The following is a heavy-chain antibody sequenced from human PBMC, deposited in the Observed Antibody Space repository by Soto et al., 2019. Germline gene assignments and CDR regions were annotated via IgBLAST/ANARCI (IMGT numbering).Heavy chain of an antibody. CDR2: IDPSDSYT. J-gene: IGHJ3*02. V-gene: IGHV5-10-1*01. Sequence: GESLKISCKVSGYRFTSYWISCVRQMPGKGLEWMGRIDPSDSYTNYSPSFQGHVTISADKSISTAYLQWSSLKASDTAMYYCARQNPPIGAFDIWGQGTMVTVSS. CDR3: ARQNPPIGAFDI. CDR1: GYRFTSYW.